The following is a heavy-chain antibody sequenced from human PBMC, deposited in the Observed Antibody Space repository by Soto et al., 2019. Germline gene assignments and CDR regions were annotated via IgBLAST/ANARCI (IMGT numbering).Heavy chain of an antibody. CDR1: GFTFSSYA. D-gene: IGHD2-15*01. V-gene: IGHV3-23*01. CDR3: AKEKPDIVVVVAATTAEYFQH. J-gene: IGHJ1*01. Sequence: GGSLRLSCAASGFTFSSYAMSWVRQAPGKGLEWVSAISGSGGSTYYADSVKGRFTISRDNSKNTLYLQMNSLRAEDTAVYYCAKEKPDIVVVVAATTAEYFQHWGQGTLVTVSS. CDR2: ISGSGGST.